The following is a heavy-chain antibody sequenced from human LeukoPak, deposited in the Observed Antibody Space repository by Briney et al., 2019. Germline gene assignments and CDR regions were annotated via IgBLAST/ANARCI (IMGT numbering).Heavy chain of an antibody. J-gene: IGHJ4*02. CDR3: ARGRAYCGGDRYFDY. Sequence: ASVKVSCKASGGTFSSYAISWVRQAPGQGLEWMGGIIPIFGTANYAQKFQGRVTITADESTSTAYMELSSLRSEDTAVYYCARGRAYCGGDRYFDYWGQGTLVTVSS. CDR2: IIPIFGTA. CDR1: GGTFSSYA. V-gene: IGHV1-69*13. D-gene: IGHD2-21*01.